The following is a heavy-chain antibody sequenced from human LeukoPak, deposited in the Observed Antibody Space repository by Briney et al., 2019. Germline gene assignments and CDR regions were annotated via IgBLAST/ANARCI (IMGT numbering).Heavy chain of an antibody. D-gene: IGHD3-22*01. J-gene: IGHJ4*02. CDR3: ARAPLYYDSSGYYFYY. CDR1: GGTFSSYA. CDR2: IIPIFGTA. V-gene: IGHV1-69*01. Sequence: GSSVKVSCKASGGTFSSYAISWVRQAPGQGFEWMGGIIPIFGTANYAQKFQGRVTITADESTSTAYMELSSLRSEDTAVYYCARAPLYYDSSGYYFYYWGQGTLVTVSS.